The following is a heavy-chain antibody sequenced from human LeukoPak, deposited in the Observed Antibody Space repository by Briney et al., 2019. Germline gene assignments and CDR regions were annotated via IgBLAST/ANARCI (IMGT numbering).Heavy chain of an antibody. CDR1: GDSISSLY. CDR3: ARPLNSSSWYLDYYYGMDV. V-gene: IGHV4-59*11. D-gene: IGHD6-13*01. J-gene: IGHJ6*02. Sequence: SETLSLTCTVSGDSISSLYWSWIRQPPGKGLEYIGYVHYSGATNYNPSLQSRVFISMDTSKNQYSLRLNSVTTADTAVYYCARPLNSSSWYLDYYYGMDVWGQGTTVTVSS. CDR2: VHYSGAT.